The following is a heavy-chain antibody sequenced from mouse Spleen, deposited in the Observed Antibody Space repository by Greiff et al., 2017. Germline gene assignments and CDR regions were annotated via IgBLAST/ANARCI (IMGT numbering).Heavy chain of an antibody. CDR2: INPGSGGT. J-gene: IGHJ2*01. V-gene: IGHV1-54*01. CDR1: GYAFTNYL. Sequence: QVQLQQSGAELVRPGTSVKVSCKASGYAFTNYLIEWVKQRPGQGLEWIGVINPGSGGTNYNEKFKGKATLTADKSSSTAYMQLSSLTSEDSAVYFCARGYYGLDYWGQGNTLTVSS. CDR3: ARGYYGLDY. D-gene: IGHD1-2*01.